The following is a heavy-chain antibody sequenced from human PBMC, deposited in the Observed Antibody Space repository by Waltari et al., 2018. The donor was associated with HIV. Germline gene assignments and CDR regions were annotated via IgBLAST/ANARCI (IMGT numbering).Heavy chain of an antibody. CDR1: GFTFSSYA. D-gene: IGHD6-13*01. CDR3: ARDQSKYSSSPLDV. V-gene: IGHV3-30*04. Sequence: VESGGGVVQPGRSLRLSCAASGFTFSSYAMHWVRQAPGKGLEWVAVISYDGSNKYYADSVKGRFTISRDNSKNTLYLQMNSLRAEDTAVYYCARDQSKYSSSPLDVWGQGTTVTVSS. J-gene: IGHJ6*02. CDR2: ISYDGSNK.